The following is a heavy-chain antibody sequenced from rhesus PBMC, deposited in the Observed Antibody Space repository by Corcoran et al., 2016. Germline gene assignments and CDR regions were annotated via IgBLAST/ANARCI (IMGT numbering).Heavy chain of an antibody. CDR3: ASGSGSYTYFDY. D-gene: IGHD3-16*01. Sequence: QLQLQESGPGLVKPSETLSVTCAVSGGSISSSYWSWIRQAPGKGLEWIGYIYGSGSSTNYNPSLKSRFTLSVDPSKNQLSLKLSSLTAADTAVYYCASGSGSYTYFDYWGQGVLVTVSS. CDR2: IYGSGSST. V-gene: IGHV4-169*02. CDR1: GGSISSSY. J-gene: IGHJ4*01.